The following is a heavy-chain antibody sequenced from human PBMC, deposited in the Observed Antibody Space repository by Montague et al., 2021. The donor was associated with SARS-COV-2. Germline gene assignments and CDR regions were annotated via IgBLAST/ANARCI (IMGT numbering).Heavy chain of an antibody. J-gene: IGHJ4*02. Sequence: SLRLSCAASGLSFSDYDMNWVRQAPGKGLVWVSPISATGSYIYYGDSVKGRFAISRDNAKKSLYLQMDSLRAEDTAVYYCAADPEVQKHRLAHFDYWGQGTLVTVSS. V-gene: IGHV3-21*01. CDR1: GLSFSDYD. CDR2: ISATGSYI. CDR3: AADPEVQKHRLAHFDY. D-gene: IGHD6-25*01.